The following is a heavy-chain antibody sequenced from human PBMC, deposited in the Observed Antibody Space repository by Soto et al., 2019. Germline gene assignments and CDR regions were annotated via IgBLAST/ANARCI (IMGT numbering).Heavy chain of an antibody. V-gene: IGHV4-39*01. D-gene: IGHD3-3*01. CDR2: IYYSGST. Sequence: SETLSLTCTVSGGSISSSSYYWGWIRQPPGKGLEWIGSIYYSGSTYYNPSLKSRVTISVDTSKNQFSLKLSSVTAADTAVYYCASSYYDFWSGYYLNFDYWGQGTLVTVSS. CDR3: ASSYYDFWSGYYLNFDY. J-gene: IGHJ4*02. CDR1: GGSISSSSYY.